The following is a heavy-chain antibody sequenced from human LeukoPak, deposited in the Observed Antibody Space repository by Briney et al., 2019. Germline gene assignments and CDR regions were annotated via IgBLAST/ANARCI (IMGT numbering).Heavy chain of an antibody. J-gene: IGHJ4*02. CDR1: GGSFSGYY. CDR2: MNQSGRT. Sequence: PSESLSLTCAVYGGSFSGYYWNWIRQPPGKGLEWIGAMNQSGRTNYNPSLKSRVTISFDTSKNQFSPKLSSVTAADTAVYYCARGRAFFDWGQGTLVTVSS. V-gene: IGHV4-34*01. D-gene: IGHD3-3*02. CDR3: ARGRAFFD.